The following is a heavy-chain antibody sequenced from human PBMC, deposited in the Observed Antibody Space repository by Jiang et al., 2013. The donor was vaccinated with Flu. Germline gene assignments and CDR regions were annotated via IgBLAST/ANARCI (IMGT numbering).Heavy chain of an antibody. Sequence: FTFSSYSMNWVRQAPGKGLEWVSSISSSSSYIYYADSVKGRFTISRDNAKNSLYLQMNSLRAEDTAVYYCARGALGYWDGIGWFDPWGQGTLVTVSS. D-gene: IGHD1-26*01. V-gene: IGHV3-21*01. CDR3: ARGALGYWDGIGWFDP. J-gene: IGHJ5*02. CDR2: ISSSSSYI. CDR1: FTFSSYS.